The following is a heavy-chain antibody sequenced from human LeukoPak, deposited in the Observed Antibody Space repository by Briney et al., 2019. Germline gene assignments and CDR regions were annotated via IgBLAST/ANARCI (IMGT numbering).Heavy chain of an antibody. V-gene: IGHV3-21*01. D-gene: IGHD2-2*01. J-gene: IGHJ3*02. CDR1: GFTFSSYS. CDR2: ISSSSSYI. CDR3: ARDIKGQYQDAFDI. Sequence: GGSLRLSCAASGFTFSSYSMNWVRQAPGKGLEWVSFISSSSSYIYYADSMKGRFTISRDNAKNSLYLQMNSLRAEDTAVYYCARDIKGQYQDAFDIWGQGTMVTVSS.